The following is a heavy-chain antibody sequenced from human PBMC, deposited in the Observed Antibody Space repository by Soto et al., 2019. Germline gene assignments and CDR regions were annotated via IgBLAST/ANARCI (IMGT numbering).Heavy chain of an antibody. D-gene: IGHD1-1*01. CDR2: MNPNSANT. V-gene: IGHV1-8*01. CDR1: GYTFTSYD. J-gene: IGHJ5*02. CDR3: LRSYAYNLNWFDP. Sequence: QVQLVQSGAEVKKPGASVKVSCKASGYTFTSYDINWVRQATGQGLEWMGWMNPNSANTGYAQKFQGRLTMTRNTSISTAYMELSSLRAEHAAVYYCLRSYAYNLNWFDPWGQGTLVTVSS.